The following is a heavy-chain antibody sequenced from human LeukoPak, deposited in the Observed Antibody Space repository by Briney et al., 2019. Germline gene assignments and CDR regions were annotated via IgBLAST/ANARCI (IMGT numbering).Heavy chain of an antibody. V-gene: IGHV4-38-2*02. CDR3: ARGGYYIRSWFDP. J-gene: IGHJ5*02. Sequence: SETLSLTCTVSGYSISSGYYWGWIRQPPGKGLEWIGSIYHSGSTYYNPSLKSRVTISVDTSKNQFSLKLSSVTAADTAVYYCARGGYYIRSWFDPWGQGTLVTVSS. CDR2: IYHSGST. CDR1: GYSISSGYY. D-gene: IGHD3-3*01.